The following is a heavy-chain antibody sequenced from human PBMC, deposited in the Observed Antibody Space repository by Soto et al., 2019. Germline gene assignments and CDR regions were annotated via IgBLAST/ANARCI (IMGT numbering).Heavy chain of an antibody. V-gene: IGHV4-31*03. Sequence: QVQLQESGPGLVKPSQTLSLTCTVSGASISSGGYYWSWIRQHPGKGLVWIGYIYYSGSTYYNPSLKSRVTVSLGTSKSQFSLKVNSVTAADTAVYCCARVVDTAMAFDFWGQGTLVTVSS. CDR1: GASISSGGYY. D-gene: IGHD5-18*01. J-gene: IGHJ4*02. CDR2: IYYSGST. CDR3: ARVVDTAMAFDF.